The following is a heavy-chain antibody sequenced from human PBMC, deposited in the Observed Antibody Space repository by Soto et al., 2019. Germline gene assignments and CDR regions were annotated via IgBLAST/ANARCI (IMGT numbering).Heavy chain of an antibody. V-gene: IGHV3-23*01. CDR3: VREEGDAFDI. Sequence: GGSLRLSCAASGFTFSTYVMSWVRQPPGKGLEWVSSISSRGSTSYYADSVKGRSSISRDNSKNTLYLQMTSLRAEDTAKYYCVREEGDAFDIWGQGTMVTVSS. CDR2: ISSRGSTS. CDR1: GFTFSTYV. J-gene: IGHJ3*02.